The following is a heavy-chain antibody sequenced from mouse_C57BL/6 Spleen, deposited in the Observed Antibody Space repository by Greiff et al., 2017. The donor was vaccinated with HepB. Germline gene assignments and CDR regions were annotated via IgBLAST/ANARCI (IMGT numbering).Heavy chain of an antibody. D-gene: IGHD4-1*01. V-gene: IGHV2-9-1*01. CDR1: GFSLTSYA. CDR3: ARANWDGETYFDY. J-gene: IGHJ2*01. CDR2: IWTGGGT. Sequence: VKVVESGPGLVAPSQSLSITCTVSGFSLTSYAISWVRQPPGKGLEWLGVIWTGGGTNYNSALKSRLSISKDNSKSQVFLKMNSLQTDDTARYYCARANWDGETYFDYWGQGTTLTVSS.